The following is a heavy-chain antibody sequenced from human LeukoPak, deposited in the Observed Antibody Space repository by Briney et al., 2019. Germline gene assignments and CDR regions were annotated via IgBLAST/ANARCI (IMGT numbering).Heavy chain of an antibody. D-gene: IGHD6-6*01. Sequence: PGGSLRLSCAASGFTFSSYWMHWVRQGPGKGLVWVSRINSDGRSTSYADSVKGRFTISRDNAKNTLYLQMNSLRVEDTAVYYCSSDDYSSSSGWGQGTLATVSS. CDR1: GFTFSSYW. V-gene: IGHV3-74*01. J-gene: IGHJ4*02. CDR3: SSDDYSSSSG. CDR2: INSDGRST.